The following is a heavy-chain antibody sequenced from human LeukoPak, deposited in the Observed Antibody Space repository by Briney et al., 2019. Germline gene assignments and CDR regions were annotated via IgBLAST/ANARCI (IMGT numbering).Heavy chain of an antibody. D-gene: IGHD3-16*02. J-gene: IGHJ4*02. Sequence: SQTLSLTCTVSGGSISSGGYYWSWIRQHPGKGLEWIGYIYYSGSTYYNPSLKSRVTISVDTSKNQFSLKLSSVTAADTAVYYCARGLSGGPTSFDYWGQGTLVTVSS. CDR3: ARGLSGGPTSFDY. V-gene: IGHV4-31*03. CDR1: GGSISSGGYY. CDR2: IYYSGST.